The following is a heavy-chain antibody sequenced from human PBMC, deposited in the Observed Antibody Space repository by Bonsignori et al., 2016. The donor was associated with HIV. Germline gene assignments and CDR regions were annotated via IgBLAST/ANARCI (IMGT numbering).Heavy chain of an antibody. D-gene: IGHD5-18*01. V-gene: IGHV3-48*02. CDR3: ARAERGYSHAFDI. CDR2: ISSSSSTI. Sequence: WIRQPPGKGLEWVSYISSSSSTIYYADSVKGRFTISRDNAKNSLYLQMNSLRDEDTAVYYCARAERGYSHAFDIWGQGTMVTVSS. J-gene: IGHJ3*02.